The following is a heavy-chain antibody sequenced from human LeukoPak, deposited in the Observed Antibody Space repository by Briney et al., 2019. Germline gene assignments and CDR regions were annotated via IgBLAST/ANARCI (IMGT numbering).Heavy chain of an antibody. CDR3: VRGRHNYGYDFDY. CDR1: GFTFSSYE. D-gene: IGHD3-16*01. CDR2: ISSSGSTI. J-gene: IGHJ4*02. V-gene: IGHV3-48*03. Sequence: PGGSLRLSCAASGFTFSSYEMNWVRQAPGKGLEWVSYISSSGSTIYYADSVKGRFTISRDNAKKSLNLQMNSLRAEDTAVYSCVRGRHNYGYDFDYWGQGTLVTVSS.